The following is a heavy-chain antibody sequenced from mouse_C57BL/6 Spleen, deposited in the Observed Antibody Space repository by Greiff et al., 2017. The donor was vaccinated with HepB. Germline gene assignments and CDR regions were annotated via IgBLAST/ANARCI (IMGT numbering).Heavy chain of an antibody. CDR3: ASHERNYYDYDGDYFDY. Sequence: VKLQESGAELVKPGASVKLSCKASGYTFTEYTIHWVKQRSGQGLEWIGWFYPGSGSIKYNEKFKDKATLTADKSSSTVYMELSRLTSEDSAVYFCASHERNYYDYDGDYFDYWGQGTTLTVSS. CDR2: FYPGSGSI. J-gene: IGHJ2*01. V-gene: IGHV1-62-2*01. CDR1: GYTFTEYT. D-gene: IGHD2-4*01.